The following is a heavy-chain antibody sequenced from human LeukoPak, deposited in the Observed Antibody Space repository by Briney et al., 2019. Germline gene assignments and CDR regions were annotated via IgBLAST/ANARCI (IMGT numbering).Heavy chain of an antibody. J-gene: IGHJ6*02. CDR3: ARESLPYGGNSFGHYYGMDV. V-gene: IGHV1-3*01. Sequence: GASVKVSCKASGYTFTSYAMHWVRQAPGQRLEWMGWINAGNGNTKYSQKFQGRVTITRDTSASTAYMELSSLRSEDTAVYYCARESLPYGGNSFGHYYGMDVWGQGTTVTVSS. CDR2: INAGNGNT. D-gene: IGHD4-23*01. CDR1: GYTFTSYA.